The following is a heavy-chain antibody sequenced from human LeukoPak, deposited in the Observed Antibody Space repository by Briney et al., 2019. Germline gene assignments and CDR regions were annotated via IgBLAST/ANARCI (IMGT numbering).Heavy chain of an antibody. CDR2: INHSGST. CDR1: GGSFSGYY. D-gene: IGHD3-3*01. V-gene: IGHV4-34*01. Sequence: SETLSLTCAVYGGSFSGYYWSWIRQPPGKGLEWIGEINHSGSTNYNPSLKSRVTISVDTSKNQFSLKLSSVTAADTAVYYCARVGYDFWSGPSEFDYWGQGTLVTVSS. CDR3: ARVGYDFWSGPSEFDY. J-gene: IGHJ4*02.